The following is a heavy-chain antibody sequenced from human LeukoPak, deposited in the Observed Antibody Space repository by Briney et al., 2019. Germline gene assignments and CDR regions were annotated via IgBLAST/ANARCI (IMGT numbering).Heavy chain of an antibody. V-gene: IGHV3-7*05. CDR1: RFTSSSYW. J-gene: IGHJ4*02. Sequence: GGSLRLSCAASRFTSSSYWMTWVRQAPEKGLGRVANIKQDGGEKHYVDSVQGVFTISRDNAKNSLYLQMNSLIAEDTDVYCCASDVVYDSRGSYPYYFDYWGLGTLVTVSS. CDR2: IKQDGGEK. D-gene: IGHD3-22*01. CDR3: ASDVVYDSRGSYPYYFDY.